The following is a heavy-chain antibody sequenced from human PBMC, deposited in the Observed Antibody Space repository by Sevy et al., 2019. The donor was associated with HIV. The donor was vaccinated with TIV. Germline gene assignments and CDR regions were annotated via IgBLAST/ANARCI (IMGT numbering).Heavy chain of an antibody. V-gene: IGHV4-59*01. J-gene: IGHJ6*02. Sequence: SETLSLTCTVSGDSISGYYWSWIRQPPGKGLEWIGYVYYSGRTNYNPSLRSRVTISQNTSKNQISLKLNSVTAADTAVYYCARAYSDYYYAMDVWGQGTTVTVSS. D-gene: IGHD2-15*01. CDR2: VYYSGRT. CDR1: GDSISGYY. CDR3: ARAYSDYYYAMDV.